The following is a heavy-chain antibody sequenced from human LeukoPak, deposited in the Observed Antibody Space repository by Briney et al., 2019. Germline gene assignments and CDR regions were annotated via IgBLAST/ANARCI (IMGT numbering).Heavy chain of an antibody. Sequence: PGRSLRLSCAASGFTFSSYGMHWVRQAPGKGLEWVAVISYDGSNKYYADSVKGRFTISRDNSKNTLYLQMNSLRAEDTAVYYCARFQVYGSGSYPVDDWGQGTRVTVS. CDR2: ISYDGSNK. CDR3: ARFQVYGSGSYPVDD. J-gene: IGHJ4*02. V-gene: IGHV3-30*03. CDR1: GFTFSSYG. D-gene: IGHD3-10*01.